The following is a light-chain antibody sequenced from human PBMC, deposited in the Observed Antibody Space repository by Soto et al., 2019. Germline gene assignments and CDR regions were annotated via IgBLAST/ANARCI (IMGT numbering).Light chain of an antibody. Sequence: DFVMTQSPDSLAVSLGERATINCKSSQSVLYSTNNKNYLAWYQQKPGQPPKLLIYWASTRESGVPDRFSGSGSGTDFNLTISSLQAEDVALYFCQPYYTNPFTFGGGTKVEIK. J-gene: IGKJ4*01. CDR3: QPYYTNPFT. V-gene: IGKV4-1*01. CDR2: WAS. CDR1: QSVLYSTNNKNY.